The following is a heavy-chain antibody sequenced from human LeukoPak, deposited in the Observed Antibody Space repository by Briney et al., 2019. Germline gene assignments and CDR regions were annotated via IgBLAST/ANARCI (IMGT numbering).Heavy chain of an antibody. CDR1: GFTFSSYA. Sequence: GGSLRLSCAASGFTFSSYAMHWVRQAPGKGLEWVSAISGSGGTGTYYADSVKGRFTISRDNSKNTLYLQMNSLRAEDTAVYYCARKGQGSNWAAEYFQNWGQGTLVTVSS. V-gene: IGHV3-23*01. CDR2: ISGSGGTGT. D-gene: IGHD6-13*01. CDR3: ARKGQGSNWAAEYFQN. J-gene: IGHJ1*01.